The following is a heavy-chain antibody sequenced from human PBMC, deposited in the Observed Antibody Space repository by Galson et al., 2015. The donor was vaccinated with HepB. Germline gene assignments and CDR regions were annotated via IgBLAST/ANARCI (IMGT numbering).Heavy chain of an antibody. CDR1: GDSVSSSTAA. CDR3: ARDSFYDNTGYPVPRNFGVDV. V-gene: IGHV6-1*01. CDR2: TYYRSKWCN. Sequence: CAISGDSVSSSTAAWNWIRQSPSRGLEWLGRTYYRSKWCNDYAVSVKSRITINPDTSKNQFSLQMSSVTPDDTAVYYCARDSFYDNTGYPVPRNFGVDVWGQGTTFTVSS. D-gene: IGHD3-22*01. J-gene: IGHJ6*02.